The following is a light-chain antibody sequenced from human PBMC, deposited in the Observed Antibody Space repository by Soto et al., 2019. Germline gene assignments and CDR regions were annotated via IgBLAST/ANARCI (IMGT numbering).Light chain of an antibody. V-gene: IGKV3-20*01. Sequence: EIVLTQSPGTLSLSPGERATLSCRASQSVSSSYLAWYQQKPGQAPRLLIYGASSRATGIPDRFSGSGSGTDFTLTISRLEPEDFAVYYCQQDGSSHETFGGGTKVEIK. CDR2: GAS. CDR3: QQDGSSHET. CDR1: QSVSSSY. J-gene: IGKJ4*01.